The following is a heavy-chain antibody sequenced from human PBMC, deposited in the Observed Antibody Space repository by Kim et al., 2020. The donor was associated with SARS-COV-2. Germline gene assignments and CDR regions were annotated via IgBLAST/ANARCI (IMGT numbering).Heavy chain of an antibody. CDR3: VKGRGGAYDY. V-gene: IGHV6-1*01. D-gene: IGHD1-26*01. CDR2: WNN. Sequence: WNNDYAVAVKSRVTINPDTSKNQFSLQLNSVTPEDTAMYYCVKGRGGAYDYWGQGTLVTVSS. J-gene: IGHJ4*02.